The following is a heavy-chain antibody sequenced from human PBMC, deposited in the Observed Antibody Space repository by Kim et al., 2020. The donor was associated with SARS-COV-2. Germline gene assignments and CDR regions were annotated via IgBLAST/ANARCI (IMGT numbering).Heavy chain of an antibody. CDR3: ARLAPLAAVCRDYYHPLDV. CDR1: GGSMSNYY. CDR2: IFSSGHT. V-gene: IGHV4-59*08. J-gene: IGHJ6*03. Sequence: SETLSLTCSVSGGSMSNYYLTWIRQSPGKGLEYIGYIFSSGHTDYNPSLMSRVTISVDTSRKEFSLEVRSVPAADTAVYYCARLAPLAAVCRDYYHPLDV. D-gene: IGHD6-13*01.